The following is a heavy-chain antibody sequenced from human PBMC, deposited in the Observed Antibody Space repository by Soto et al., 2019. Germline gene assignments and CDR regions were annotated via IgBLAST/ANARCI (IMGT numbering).Heavy chain of an antibody. J-gene: IGHJ3*02. CDR3: AKEIGDVVRGARAFAI. CDR2: ISWNGGSI. Sequence: EVQLVESGGGLVQPGRSLRLSCAASGFTFDDYAMHWVRQAPGKGLEWVSGISWNGGSIAYADSVKGRFTISRDNAKNPLYLQMNRLSADDTALYYCAKEIGDVVRGARAFAIWGQGTMVSVSS. CDR1: GFTFDDYA. D-gene: IGHD3-10*01. V-gene: IGHV3-9*01.